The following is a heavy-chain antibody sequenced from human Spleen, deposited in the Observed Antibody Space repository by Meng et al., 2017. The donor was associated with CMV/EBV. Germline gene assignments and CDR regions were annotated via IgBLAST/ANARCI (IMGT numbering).Heavy chain of an antibody. V-gene: IGHV3-48*04. Sequence: GGSLRLSCAASGFTFSSYSMNWVRQAPGKGLEWVSYISSSSSTIYYADSVKGRFTISRDNAKNSLYLQMNSLRAEDTAVYFCARDRGYNGYGYFFDYWGQGIQVTVSS. CDR1: GFTFSSYS. D-gene: IGHD5-12*01. J-gene: IGHJ4*02. CDR2: ISSSSSTI. CDR3: ARDRGYNGYGYFFDY.